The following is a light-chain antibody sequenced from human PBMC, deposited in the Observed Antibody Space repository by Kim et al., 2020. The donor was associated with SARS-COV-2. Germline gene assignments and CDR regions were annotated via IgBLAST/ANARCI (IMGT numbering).Light chain of an antibody. Sequence: ASVKRTCTLSSGHSSYAIAWHQQQPEKGPRYLMKLNSDGSHSKGDGIPDRFSGSSSGAERYLTISGLQSEDEADYYCQTWGTGILVFGTGTKVTVL. CDR3: QTWGTGILV. CDR1: SGHSSYA. J-gene: IGLJ1*01. CDR2: LNSDGSH. V-gene: IGLV4-69*01.